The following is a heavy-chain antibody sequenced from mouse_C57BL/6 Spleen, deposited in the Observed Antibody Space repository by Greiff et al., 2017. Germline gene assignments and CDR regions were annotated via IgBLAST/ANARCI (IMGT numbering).Heavy chain of an antibody. CDR2: INPGSGGT. J-gene: IGHJ4*01. V-gene: IGHV1-54*01. CDR3: ARGGTVVDAMDY. Sequence: VQLQQSGAELVRPGTSVKVSCKASGYAFTNYLIEWVKQRPGQGLEWIGVINPGSGGTNYNEKFKGKATLTADKSSSTAYMQLSSLTSEDSAVYFCARGGTVVDAMDYWGQGTSVTVSS. D-gene: IGHD1-1*01. CDR1: GYAFTNYL.